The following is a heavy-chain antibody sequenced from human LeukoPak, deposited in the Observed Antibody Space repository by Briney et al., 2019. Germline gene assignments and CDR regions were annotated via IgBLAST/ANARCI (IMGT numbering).Heavy chain of an antibody. CDR3: ARDSNAFDI. Sequence: PSETLSLTCAVYGGSFSGYYWNWIRQPPGKGLEWIGYIYYSGSTNYNPSLKSRVTISVDTSKNQFSLKLSSVTAADTAVYYCARDSNAFDIWGRGTVVTVSS. V-gene: IGHV4-34*11. D-gene: IGHD2-2*01. CDR2: IYYSGST. CDR1: GGSFSGYY. J-gene: IGHJ3*02.